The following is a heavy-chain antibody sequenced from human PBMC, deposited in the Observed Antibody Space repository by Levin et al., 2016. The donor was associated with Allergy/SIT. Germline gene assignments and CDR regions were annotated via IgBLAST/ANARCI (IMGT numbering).Heavy chain of an antibody. D-gene: IGHD5-24*01. CDR2: ISGSGGST. V-gene: IGHV3-23*01. J-gene: IGHJ3*02. CDR3: ARGRGDGYNFRAAFDI. Sequence: VRQMPGKGLEWVSAISGSGGSTYYADSVKGRFTISRDNSKNTLYLQMNSLRAEDTAVYYCARGRGDGYNFRAAFDIWGQGTMVTVSS.